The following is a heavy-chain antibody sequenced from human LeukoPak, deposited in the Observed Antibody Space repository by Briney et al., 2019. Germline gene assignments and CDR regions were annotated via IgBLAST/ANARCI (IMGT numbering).Heavy chain of an antibody. V-gene: IGHV3-7*01. D-gene: IGHD2-2*02. CDR3: ARYRPSCYIDY. CDR2: IQKDGSEK. CDR1: GFTFSSYW. J-gene: IGHJ4*02. Sequence: GGSLRLSCAVYGFTFSSYWMSWDRQAQGKWLEWVANIQKDGSEKYYVDSVKGRFTISRDNAKNSLYLQMNSLRAEDTAVYYCARYRPSCYIDYWGQGTLVTVSS.